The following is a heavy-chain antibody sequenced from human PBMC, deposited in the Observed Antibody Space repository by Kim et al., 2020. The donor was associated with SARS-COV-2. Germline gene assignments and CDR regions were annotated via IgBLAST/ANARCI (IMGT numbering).Heavy chain of an antibody. CDR3: TEGYCSSTSCYTFDY. V-gene: IGHV3-73*01. Sequence: ASVKGRFTISRDDSKNTAYLQMNSLQTEDTAVYYCTEGYCSSTSCYTFDYWGQGTLVTVSS. D-gene: IGHD2-2*01. J-gene: IGHJ4*02.